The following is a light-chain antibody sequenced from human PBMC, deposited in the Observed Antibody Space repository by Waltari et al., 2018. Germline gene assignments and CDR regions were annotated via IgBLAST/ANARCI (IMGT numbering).Light chain of an antibody. CDR3: QQGNSFPPT. V-gene: IGKV1-12*01. CDR1: QGISSW. J-gene: IGKJ1*01. CDR2: GAS. Sequence: SQLTHSPSSVSASVGDSVAITCRASQGISSWLAWYQQKPGKGPNLLIFGASTLQTGVPSRFSGSGSGTDFTLTISGLHPEDSATYFCQQGNSFPPTFGQGTRVEIK.